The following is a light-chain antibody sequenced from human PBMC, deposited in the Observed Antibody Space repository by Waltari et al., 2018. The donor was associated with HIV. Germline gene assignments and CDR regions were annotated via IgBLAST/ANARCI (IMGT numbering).Light chain of an antibody. CDR2: RAS. J-gene: IGKJ2*01. CDR1: QSVSSN. V-gene: IGKV3-15*01. CDR3: QQYNDWPRGP. Sequence: EIVLTQSPATLSVSPGERATLSCRASQSVSSNLAWYPQKPGQAPRLLIYRASTRTTGIPARFSGSGSGTEFTLTISSLQSEDFAVYYCQQYNDWPRGPFGQGTRLEIK.